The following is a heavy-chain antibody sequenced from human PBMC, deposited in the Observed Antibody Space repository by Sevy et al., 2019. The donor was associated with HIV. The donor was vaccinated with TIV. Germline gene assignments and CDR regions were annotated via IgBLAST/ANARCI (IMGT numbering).Heavy chain of an antibody. V-gene: IGHV3-30*04. CDR3: ARFPPERAFDI. J-gene: IGHJ3*02. CDR1: GLAFSSYA. Sequence: GGSLRLSCAASGLAFSSYAMHWVRQAPDKGLEGVAVISYDGSNQDYADSVKGRFTISRDNSKNTLYLQMNSLRVEDTAVYYCARFPPERAFDIWGQGTMVTVSS. CDR2: ISYDGSNQ.